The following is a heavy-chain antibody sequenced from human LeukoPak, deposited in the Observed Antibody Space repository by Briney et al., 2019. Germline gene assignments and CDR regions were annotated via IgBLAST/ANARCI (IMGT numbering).Heavy chain of an antibody. CDR2: IIPIFGTA. Sequence: ASVKVSCKASGGTFSSYAISWVRRAPGQGLEWMGGIIPIFGTANYAQKFQGRVTITADESTSTAYMELSSLRSEDTAVYYCAIAPDYYGSGSYYAYYFDYWGQGTLVTVSS. J-gene: IGHJ4*02. D-gene: IGHD3-10*01. V-gene: IGHV1-69*13. CDR3: AIAPDYYGSGSYYAYYFDY. CDR1: GGTFSSYA.